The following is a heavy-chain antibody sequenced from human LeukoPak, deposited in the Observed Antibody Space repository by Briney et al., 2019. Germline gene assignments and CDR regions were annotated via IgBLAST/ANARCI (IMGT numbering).Heavy chain of an antibody. CDR2: ISSSSSYI. CDR3: ARVTQQLGVYYFDY. Sequence: GGSLRLSCAASGFTFSSYSMNWVRQAPGKGLEWVSSISSSSSYIYYADSVKGRFTISRDNAKNSLYLQMNSLRAEDTAVYYCARVTQQLGVYYFDYWGQGTLVTVSS. J-gene: IGHJ4*02. D-gene: IGHD6-13*01. V-gene: IGHV3-21*01. CDR1: GFTFSSYS.